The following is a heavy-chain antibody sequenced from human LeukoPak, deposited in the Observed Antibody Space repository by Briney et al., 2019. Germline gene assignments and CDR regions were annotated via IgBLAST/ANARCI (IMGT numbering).Heavy chain of an antibody. D-gene: IGHD6-19*01. CDR3: AKENSGWYGAYFDS. V-gene: IGHV3-48*03. CDR1: GLTFSDYE. Sequence: PGGSLRLSCAASGLTFSDYEMNWVRQAPGKGLEWVSYISSSGSIIHYADSVKGRFTISRDNAKNSLDLQMNSLRAEDTAVYYCAKENSGWYGAYFDSWGQGTLVTVSS. CDR2: ISSSGSII. J-gene: IGHJ4*02.